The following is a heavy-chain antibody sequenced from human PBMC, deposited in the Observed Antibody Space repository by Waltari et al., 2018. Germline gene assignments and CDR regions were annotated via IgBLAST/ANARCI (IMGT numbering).Heavy chain of an antibody. Sequence: EVQLVESGGGLVQPGGSLRLSCAASGFTFGSSWVPGVRQAPGKGLEWVSRINIDGGYISYTDSVNGRFTISRDNAKNTLFLQLNSLRADDTAVYYCARKGGRGYPYGPFYYDHWGQGTLVTVSP. CDR1: GFTFGSSW. J-gene: IGHJ4*02. CDR3: ARKGGRGYPYGPFYYDH. V-gene: IGHV3-74*01. CDR2: INIDGGYI. D-gene: IGHD5-18*01.